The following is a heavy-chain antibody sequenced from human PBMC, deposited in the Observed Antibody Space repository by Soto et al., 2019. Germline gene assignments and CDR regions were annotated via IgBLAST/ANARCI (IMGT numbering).Heavy chain of an antibody. CDR3: ARGTRVSSTGSGAR. D-gene: IGHD3-10*01. CDR1: GFTFSAYW. V-gene: IGHV3-74*01. Sequence: PGGSLRLSCSVSGFTFSAYWMHWVRQVPGKGLTWVSRISDDGSTATYADSVKGRFVISRDNAKNSLYLEMNTLRADDSGLYYCARGTRVSSTGSGARWGRGTLGTVSS. J-gene: IGHJ4*02. CDR2: ISDDGSTA.